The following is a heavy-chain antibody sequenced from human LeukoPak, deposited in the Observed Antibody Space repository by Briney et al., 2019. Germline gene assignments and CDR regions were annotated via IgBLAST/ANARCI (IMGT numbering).Heavy chain of an antibody. CDR2: IIPILGIA. CDR1: GGTFSSYA. D-gene: IGHD5-12*01. V-gene: IGHV1-69*04. J-gene: IGHJ4*02. Sequence: GASVKASCKASGGTFSSYAISWVRQAPGQGLEWMGRIIPILGIANYAQKFQGRVTITADKSTSTAYMELSSLRSEDTAVYYCARDLGGLATRGYWGQGTLVTVSS. CDR3: ARDLGGLATRGY.